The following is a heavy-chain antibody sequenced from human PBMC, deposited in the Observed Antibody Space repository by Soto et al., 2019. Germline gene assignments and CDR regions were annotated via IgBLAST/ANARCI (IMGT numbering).Heavy chain of an antibody. CDR1: GYTFTSYG. J-gene: IGHJ5*02. CDR2: ISAYNGNT. Sequence: QVQLVQSGAEVKKPGASVKVSCKASGYTFTSYGISWVRQSPGQGLEWMGWISAYNGNTHYAQKLQGRVTMTTDTSTSTAYMELRSLRSDDTAVYYCERELKWEGSSPYNWFDPWGQGTLVTVSS. V-gene: IGHV1-18*01. CDR3: ERELKWEGSSPYNWFDP. D-gene: IGHD1-26*01.